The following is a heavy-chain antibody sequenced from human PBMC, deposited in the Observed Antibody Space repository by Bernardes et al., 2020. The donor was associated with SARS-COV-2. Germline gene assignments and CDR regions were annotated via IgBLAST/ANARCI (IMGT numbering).Heavy chain of an antibody. CDR3: ATCFAVECSSPDY. CDR2: FDPEDGET. Sequence: ASVKVSCKVSGYTLTALSMHWVRQAPGKGLEWMGGFDPEDGETIYAQKFQGRVTMTEDTSTDTAYMELSSLRSEDTAVYYCATCFAVECSSPDYWGQGTLVTVSS. D-gene: IGHD6-13*01. V-gene: IGHV1-24*01. J-gene: IGHJ4*02. CDR1: GYTLTALS.